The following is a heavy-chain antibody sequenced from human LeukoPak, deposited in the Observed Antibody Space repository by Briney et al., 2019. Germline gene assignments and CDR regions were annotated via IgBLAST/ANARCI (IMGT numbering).Heavy chain of an antibody. CDR2: INAGNGNT. Sequence: GASVKVSCKASGYTFTSYAMHWVRQAPGQRLEWMGWINAGNGNTKYSQKFQGRVTITRDTSASTAYMELSSLRSEDTAVYYCAVEVLLKARGAFDIWGKGTMVTVSS. J-gene: IGHJ3*02. CDR3: AVEVLLKARGAFDI. CDR1: GYTFTSYA. D-gene: IGHD3-10*01. V-gene: IGHV1-3*01.